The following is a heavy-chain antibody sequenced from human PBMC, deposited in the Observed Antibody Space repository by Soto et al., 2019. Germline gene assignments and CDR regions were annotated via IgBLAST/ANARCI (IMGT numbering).Heavy chain of an antibody. D-gene: IGHD3-10*01. J-gene: IGHJ6*02. CDR1: GFTFSSYA. V-gene: IGHV3-23*01. Sequence: LRLSCAASGFTFSSYAMSWVRQAPGKGLEWVSAISGSGGSTYYADSVRGRFTISRDNSKNTLYLQMNSLRAEDTAVYYCAKARLTMVRGVRRDVYYYGMDVWGQGTTVTVSS. CDR2: ISGSGGST. CDR3: AKARLTMVRGVRRDVYYYGMDV.